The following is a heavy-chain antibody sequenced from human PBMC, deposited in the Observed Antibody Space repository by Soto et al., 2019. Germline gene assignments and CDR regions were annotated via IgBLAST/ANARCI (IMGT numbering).Heavy chain of an antibody. CDR3: TYDSSGYHGRPDAFDI. J-gene: IGHJ3*02. D-gene: IGHD3-22*01. Sequence: QVQLVESGGGVVQPGRSLRLSCAASGFTFSSYGMHWVRQAPGKGLEWVAVISYDGSNKYYADSVKGRFTISRDNSKNTLYLQMNSLRAEDTAVYYCTYDSSGYHGRPDAFDIWGQGTMVTVSS. CDR2: ISYDGSNK. V-gene: IGHV3-30*03. CDR1: GFTFSSYG.